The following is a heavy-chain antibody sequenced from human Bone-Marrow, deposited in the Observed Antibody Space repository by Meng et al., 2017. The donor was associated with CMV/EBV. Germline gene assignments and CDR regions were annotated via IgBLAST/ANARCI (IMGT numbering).Heavy chain of an antibody. Sequence: GESLRLSSVASGFTFSRYWMRWVRQAPGKGLVWVSRINGDGTRYADSVKGGFTISRDNAKSTLYLQMNSLRAEDTAMYYCARDSYFDSSGYYDAYEIWGQGTMVTVSS. D-gene: IGHD3-22*01. CDR2: INGDGT. CDR1: GFTFSRYW. J-gene: IGHJ3*02. CDR3: ARDSYFDSSGYYDAYEI. V-gene: IGHV3-74*01.